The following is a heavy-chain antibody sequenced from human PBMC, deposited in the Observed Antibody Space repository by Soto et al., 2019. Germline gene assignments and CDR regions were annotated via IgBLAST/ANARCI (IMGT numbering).Heavy chain of an antibody. V-gene: IGHV4-31*03. J-gene: IGHJ4*02. CDR2: IYYSGST. D-gene: IGHD5-12*01. CDR3: ARATEKYSGYDWIDY. CDR1: GGSISSGGYY. Sequence: TLSLTCTVSGGSISSGGYYWSWIRQHPGKGLEWIGYIYYSGSTYYNPSLKSRVTISVDTSKNQFSLKLSSVTAADTAVYYCARATEKYSGYDWIDYWGQGTLVTVSS.